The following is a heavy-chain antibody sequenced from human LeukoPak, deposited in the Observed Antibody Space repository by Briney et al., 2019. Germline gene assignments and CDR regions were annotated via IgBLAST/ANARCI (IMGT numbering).Heavy chain of an antibody. Sequence: SETLSLTCTVSGGSLSSSCYYWGWIRQPPGKGLEWIGSIYYSGSTYYNPSLKSRVTISVDTSKNQFSLKLSSVSAADTAVYYCARVKYGDYGDPRWCFDLWGRGTLVTVSS. V-gene: IGHV4-39*07. CDR3: ARVKYGDYGDPRWCFDL. CDR1: GGSLSSSCYY. CDR2: IYYSGST. D-gene: IGHD4-17*01. J-gene: IGHJ2*01.